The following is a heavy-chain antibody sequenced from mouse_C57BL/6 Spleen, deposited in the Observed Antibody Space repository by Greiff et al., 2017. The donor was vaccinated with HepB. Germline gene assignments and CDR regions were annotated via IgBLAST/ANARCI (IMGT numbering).Heavy chain of an antibody. D-gene: IGHD1-1*01. V-gene: IGHV1-80*01. CDR3: ARVYYGSSYRYFDV. J-gene: IGHJ1*03. Sequence: QVQLQQSGAELVKPGASVKISCKASGYAFSSYWMNWVKQRPGKGLEWIGQIYPGDGDTNYNGKFKGKATLTADKSSSTAYMQLSSLTSEDSAVYFCARVYYGSSYRYFDVWGTGTTVTVSS. CDR1: GYAFSSYW. CDR2: IYPGDGDT.